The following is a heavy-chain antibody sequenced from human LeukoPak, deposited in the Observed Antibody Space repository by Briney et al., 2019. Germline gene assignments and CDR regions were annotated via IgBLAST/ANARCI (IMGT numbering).Heavy chain of an antibody. J-gene: IGHJ6*03. CDR3: ARNVAAGILNYMDV. V-gene: IGHV4-59*11. D-gene: IGHD6-13*01. CDR1: GGSISSHY. Sequence: PSETLSLTCTVSGGSISSHYWSWIRQPPGKGLEWIGYIYYSGSTNYNPSLKSRVTISVDTSKNQFSLQLSSVTAADTAVYYCARNVAAGILNYMDVWGKGTTVTVSS. CDR2: IYYSGST.